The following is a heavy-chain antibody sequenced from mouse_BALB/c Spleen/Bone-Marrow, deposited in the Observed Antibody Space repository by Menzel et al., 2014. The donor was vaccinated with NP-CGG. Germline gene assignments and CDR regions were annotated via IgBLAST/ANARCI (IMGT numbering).Heavy chain of an antibody. CDR1: GFDFSRYW. Sequence: EVQLQQSGGGLVQPGGSLKLSCAASGFDFSRYWMSWVRQAPGKGLEWIGEINPDSSTINYTPSLKDKFIISRDNAKNTLYLQMSKVRSEDTALYYCARNWDVGFAYWGQGTLVTVSA. CDR2: INPDSSTI. D-gene: IGHD4-1*01. V-gene: IGHV4-1*02. J-gene: IGHJ3*01. CDR3: ARNWDVGFAY.